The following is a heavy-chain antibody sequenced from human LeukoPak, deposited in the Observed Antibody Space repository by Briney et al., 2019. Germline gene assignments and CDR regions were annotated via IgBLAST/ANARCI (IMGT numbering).Heavy chain of an antibody. J-gene: IGHJ4*02. D-gene: IGHD6-19*01. CDR3: ARLEQWLVRGDY. Sequence: SETLSLTCTVSGGAISGYYWSWIRQPPGKGLEWIGYIYYSGSTNYNPSLKSRVTISVDTSKNQFSLKLSSVTAADTAVYYCARLEQWLVRGDYWGQGTLVTVSS. CDR2: IYYSGST. V-gene: IGHV4-59*01. CDR1: GGAISGYY.